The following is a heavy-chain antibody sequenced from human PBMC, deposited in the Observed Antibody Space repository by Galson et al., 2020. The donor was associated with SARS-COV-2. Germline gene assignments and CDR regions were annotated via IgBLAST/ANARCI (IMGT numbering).Heavy chain of an antibody. D-gene: IGHD4-17*01. J-gene: IGHJ6*02. Sequence: ASVKVSCKASGYTFTSYGISWVRQAPGQGLEWMGWISAYNGNTNYAQKLQGRVTMTTDTSTSTAYMELRSLRSDDTAVYYCARHTIDYGDYLGALFAVYYYGMDVWGQGTTVTVSS. CDR1: GYTFTSYG. CDR2: ISAYNGNT. V-gene: IGHV1-18*01. CDR3: ARHTIDYGDYLGALFAVYYYGMDV.